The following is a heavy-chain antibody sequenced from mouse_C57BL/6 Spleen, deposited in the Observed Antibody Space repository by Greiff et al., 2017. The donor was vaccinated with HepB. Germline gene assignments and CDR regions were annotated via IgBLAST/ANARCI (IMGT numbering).Heavy chain of an antibody. D-gene: IGHD1-1*01. CDR3: ARQNHYGSSYRYFDV. Sequence: EVQRVESGGDLVKPGGSLKLSCAASGFTFSSYGMSWVRQTPDKRLEWVATISSGGSYTYYPDSVKGRFTISRDNAKNTLYLQMSSLKSEDTAMYYCARQNHYGSSYRYFDVWGTGTTVTVSS. CDR2: ISSGGSYT. CDR1: GFTFSSYG. V-gene: IGHV5-6*01. J-gene: IGHJ1*03.